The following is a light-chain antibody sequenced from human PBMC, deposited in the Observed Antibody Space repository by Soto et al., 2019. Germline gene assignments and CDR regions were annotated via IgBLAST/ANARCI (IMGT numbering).Light chain of an antibody. CDR2: SDN. Sequence: QSVLTQPPSASGTPGQRVTISCSGSSSNIGSNTVNRYQQLPGTAPKLLIYSDNQRPSGVPDRFSGSKSGTSASLAISGLQSEDEADYYCATWGDSLNGWVFGGGTKLTAL. CDR1: SSNIGSNT. V-gene: IGLV1-44*01. J-gene: IGLJ3*02. CDR3: ATWGDSLNGWV.